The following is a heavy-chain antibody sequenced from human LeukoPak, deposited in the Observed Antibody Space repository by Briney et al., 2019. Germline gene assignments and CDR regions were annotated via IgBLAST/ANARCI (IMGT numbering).Heavy chain of an antibody. J-gene: IGHJ3*02. CDR1: GFTFSSYG. Sequence: GGSLRLSCAASGFTFSSYGMHWVRQAPGKGLEWVAVIWYDGSNKYYADSVKGRFTISRDNSKNTLYLQMNSLRAEDTAVYYCANFFLGYCSSTSCRDAFDIWGQGTMVTVSS. D-gene: IGHD2-2*01. CDR2: IWYDGSNK. CDR3: ANFFLGYCSSTSCRDAFDI. V-gene: IGHV3-33*06.